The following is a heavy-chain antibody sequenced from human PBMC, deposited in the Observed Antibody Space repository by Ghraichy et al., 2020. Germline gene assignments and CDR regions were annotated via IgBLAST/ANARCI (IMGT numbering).Heavy chain of an antibody. CDR3: AHSPPTVVSLGPSFDY. D-gene: IGHD4-23*01. CDR2: IYWDDDK. CDR1: GFSLSTSGVG. Sequence: PTLVKPTQTLTLTCTFSGFSLSTSGVGVGWIRQPPGKALEWLALIYWDDDKRYSPSLKSRLTITKDTSKNQVVLTMTNMDPVDTATYYCAHSPPTVVSLGPSFDYWGQGTLVTVSS. V-gene: IGHV2-5*02. J-gene: IGHJ4*02.